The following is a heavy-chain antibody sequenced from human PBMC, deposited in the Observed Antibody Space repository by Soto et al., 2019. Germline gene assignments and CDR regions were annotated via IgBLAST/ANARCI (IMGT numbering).Heavy chain of an antibody. D-gene: IGHD6-13*01. J-gene: IGHJ5*02. V-gene: IGHV5-51*01. Sequence: ESMKICFKGSGYSFTSYWIGWVRQIPGRGLEWMGIIYPGDSDTRYSPSFQGQVTISADKSISTAYLQWSSLKASDTAMYYCARRPGIAAAGMVGNWFDRWGQGTLVTVSS. CDR2: IYPGDSDT. CDR3: ARRPGIAAAGMVGNWFDR. CDR1: GYSFTSYW.